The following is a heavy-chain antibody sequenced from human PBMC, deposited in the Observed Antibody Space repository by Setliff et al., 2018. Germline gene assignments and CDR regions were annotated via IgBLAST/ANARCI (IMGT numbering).Heavy chain of an antibody. CDR3: ARGKDYYDSSGYGRGDFDY. J-gene: IGHJ4*02. CDR1: GGSLSSYY. Sequence: KPSETLSLTCTVSGGSLSSYYWSWIRQPVGKGLEWIGRNYANGNTNYNSSLKSRVTMSVDTSKNQFSLKLNSVTAADMAVYYCARGKDYYDSSGYGRGDFDYWGQGTLVTVSS. V-gene: IGHV4-4*07. CDR2: NYANGNT. D-gene: IGHD3-22*01.